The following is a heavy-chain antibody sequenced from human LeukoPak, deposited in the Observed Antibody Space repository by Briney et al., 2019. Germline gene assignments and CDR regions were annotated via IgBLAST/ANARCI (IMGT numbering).Heavy chain of an antibody. D-gene: IGHD2-2*01. CDR3: ARVVPAAIYSNWFDP. Sequence: PSETLSLTCTVSGGSISSYYWSWIRQPPGKGLEWIGYIYYSGSTNYNPSLKSRVTISVDTSKNQFSLKLSSVTAADTAVYYCARVVPAAIYSNWFDPWGQGTLVTVSS. V-gene: IGHV4-59*01. J-gene: IGHJ5*02. CDR1: GGSISSYY. CDR2: IYYSGST.